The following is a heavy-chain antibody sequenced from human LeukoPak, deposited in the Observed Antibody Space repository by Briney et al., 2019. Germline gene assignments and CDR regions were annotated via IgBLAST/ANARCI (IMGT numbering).Heavy chain of an antibody. Sequence: SETLSLTCTVSGGSIRSGDYSWNWIRQHPGKGLEWIGYIYYSGSTYYNPSLTSRVTMSVDTFKNQFSLKLSSVTAADTAVYYCAREGDGDYSNAFDIWGQGTMVTVSS. CDR1: GGSIRSGDYS. CDR3: AREGDGDYSNAFDI. CDR2: IYYSGST. D-gene: IGHD4-17*01. J-gene: IGHJ3*02. V-gene: IGHV4-31*03.